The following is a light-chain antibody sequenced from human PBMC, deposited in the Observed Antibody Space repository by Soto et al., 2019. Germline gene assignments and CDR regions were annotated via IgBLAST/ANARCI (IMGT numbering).Light chain of an antibody. CDR3: QQYCSSPLT. V-gene: IGKV3-20*01. CDR2: GAS. Sequence: EIVLTQSPGTLSLSPGERATLSCRASQTVNSKYLAWYQQKPGQAPRLLIYGASSRATGIPDRFSGSGSETDFTLTISRLEPEYFAVYSCQQYCSSPLTFGGGTKVELK. J-gene: IGKJ4*01. CDR1: QTVNSKY.